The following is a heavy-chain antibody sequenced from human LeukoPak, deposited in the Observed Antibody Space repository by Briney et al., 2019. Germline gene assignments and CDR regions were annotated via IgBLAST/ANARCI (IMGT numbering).Heavy chain of an antibody. CDR2: INPSGGST. V-gene: IGHV1-46*01. D-gene: IGHD3-10*01. Sequence: ASVKVSCKASGYTFTSYFIHWVRQAPGQGLEWMGVINPSGGSTSYAQKFQGRVTMTRDTSTSTVYMDLRSLRSEDTAVYYCARGPAWFGESYFDYWGQGTLATVSS. J-gene: IGHJ4*02. CDR1: GYTFTSYF. CDR3: ARGPAWFGESYFDY.